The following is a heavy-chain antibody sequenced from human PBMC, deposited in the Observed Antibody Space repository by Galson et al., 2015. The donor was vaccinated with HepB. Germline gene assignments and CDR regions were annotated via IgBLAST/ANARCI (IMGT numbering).Heavy chain of an antibody. D-gene: IGHD2-2*01. CDR3: ASSLILPAGIEYYYYGMDV. Sequence: CAISGDSVSSNSAAWNWIRQSPSRGLEWLGRTYYRSRWYDDYPVSVKSRVTISLDTSKNQFSLKLSSVTAADTAVYFCASSLILPAGIEYYYYGMDVWGQGTTVTVSS. CDR1: GDSVSSNSAA. J-gene: IGHJ6*02. V-gene: IGHV6-1*01. CDR2: TYYRSRWYD.